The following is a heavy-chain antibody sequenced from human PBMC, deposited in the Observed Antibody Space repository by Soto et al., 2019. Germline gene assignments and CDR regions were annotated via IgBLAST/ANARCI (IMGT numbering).Heavy chain of an antibody. V-gene: IGHV1-2*04. CDR2: INPNSGGT. J-gene: IGHJ5*02. CDR1: GYTFTGYY. Sequence: ASVKVSCKASGYTFTGYYMHWVRQAPGKGLEWMGWINPNSGGTNYAQKFQGWVTMTRDTSISTAYMELSRLRSDDTAVYYCARAPPGGEQPPPSFWFDPWGQGTLVTVSS. D-gene: IGHD3-16*01. CDR3: ARAPPGGEQPPPSFWFDP.